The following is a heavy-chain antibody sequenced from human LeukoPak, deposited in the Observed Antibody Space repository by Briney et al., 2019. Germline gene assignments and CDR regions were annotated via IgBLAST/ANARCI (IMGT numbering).Heavy chain of an antibody. D-gene: IGHD3-3*01. Sequence: SETLSLTRAVYGGSFSGYYWSWIRQPPGKGLEWIGEINHSGSTNYNPSLKSRVTISVDTSKNQFSRKLSSVTAADTAVYYCARGWYFGVVIIGLDYWGQGTLVTVSS. V-gene: IGHV4-34*01. CDR1: GGSFSGYY. CDR2: INHSGST. J-gene: IGHJ4*02. CDR3: ARGWYFGVVIIGLDY.